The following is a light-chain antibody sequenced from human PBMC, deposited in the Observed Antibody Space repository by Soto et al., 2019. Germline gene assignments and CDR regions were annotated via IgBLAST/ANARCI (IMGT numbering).Light chain of an antibody. CDR1: QGITKY. CDR2: ATS. CDR3: QQYNDHPRT. V-gene: IGKV1-16*01. J-gene: IGKJ2*01. Sequence: DIQMTQSPSSLSAAAGDRVTITCRASQGITKYLAWFQQKPGEAPKSLIYATSRLRSGVPSRLSGSGSGKAFTLTITSLQPEDFATYYCQQYNDHPRTFGKGTKLEMK.